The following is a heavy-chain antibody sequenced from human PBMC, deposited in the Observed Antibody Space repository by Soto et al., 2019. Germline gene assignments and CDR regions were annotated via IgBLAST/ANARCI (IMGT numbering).Heavy chain of an antibody. Sequence: SETLSLTCAVSGGSISSNNWWSWVRQPPGKGLEWIGEIFHSGSTHYSPSLKSRVTISVDKSKNQFSLKLTSVTAADTAVYYCARVYSGSYSDYWGQGTLVTLSS. D-gene: IGHD1-26*01. V-gene: IGHV4-4*02. CDR2: IFHSGST. CDR3: ARVYSGSYSDY. J-gene: IGHJ4*02. CDR1: GGSISSNNW.